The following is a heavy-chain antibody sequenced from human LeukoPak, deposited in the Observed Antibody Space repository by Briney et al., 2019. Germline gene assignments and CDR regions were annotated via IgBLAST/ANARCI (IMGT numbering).Heavy chain of an antibody. J-gene: IGHJ3*02. D-gene: IGHD2-8*01. CDR2: INPNSGGT. V-gene: IGHV1-2*02. CDR1: GYTFTGYY. CDR3: ARARDPIVLMVYAMAAFDI. Sequence: ASVKVSCKASGYTFTGYYMHWVRQAPGQGLEWMGWINPNSGGTNYAQKFQGRVTMTRDTSISTAYMELSRLRSDDTAVYYCARARDPIVLMVYAMAAFDIWGQGTMVTVSS.